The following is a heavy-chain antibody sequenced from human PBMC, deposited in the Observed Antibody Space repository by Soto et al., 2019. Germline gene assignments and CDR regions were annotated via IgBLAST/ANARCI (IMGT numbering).Heavy chain of an antibody. Sequence: QVQLQESGPGLVKPSGTLSLTCAVSGGSVSSSNWWSWVRQPPGKGLEWIGEIYHSGSTNYNPSLKSRVTVSLDKSTNQVSLKLSSVTAADTAVYYCAARFDAQKTIPWGQGALVTVSS. CDR2: IYHSGST. D-gene: IGHD3-9*01. CDR3: AARFDAQKTIP. J-gene: IGHJ5*02. V-gene: IGHV4-4*02. CDR1: GGSVSSSNW.